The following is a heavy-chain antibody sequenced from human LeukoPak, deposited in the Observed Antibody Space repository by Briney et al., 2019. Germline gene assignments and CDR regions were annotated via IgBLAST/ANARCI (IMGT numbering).Heavy chain of an antibody. J-gene: IGHJ5*02. D-gene: IGHD2/OR15-2a*01. CDR3: ARNRWSDP. CDR1: GGSISSYY. V-gene: IGHV4-59*01. CDR2: VYNSGSS. Sequence: SETLSLTCTVSGGSISSYYWSWIRQPPGKGLEWIGYVYNSGSSNYNPSLKSRVTISVDASKNQFSLKLSSVTAADTAVYYCARNRWSDPWGQGTLVTVSS.